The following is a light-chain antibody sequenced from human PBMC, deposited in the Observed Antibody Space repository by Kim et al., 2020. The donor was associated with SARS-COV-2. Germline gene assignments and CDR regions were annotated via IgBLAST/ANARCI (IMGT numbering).Light chain of an antibody. CDR1: HNIATY. CDR2: DAS. Sequence: PGERSTLSCRARHNIATYVAWYQQRPGQAPRLLVYDASNRATGVPDRFSGSGSGTDFILTISSLEPEDFSLYYCQQRNSWPPAVTFGGGTKVDIK. V-gene: IGKV3-11*01. CDR3: QQRNSWPPAVT. J-gene: IGKJ4*01.